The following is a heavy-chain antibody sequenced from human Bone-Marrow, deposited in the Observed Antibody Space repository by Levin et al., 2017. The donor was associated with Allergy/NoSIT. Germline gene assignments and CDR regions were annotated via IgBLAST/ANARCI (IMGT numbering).Heavy chain of an antibody. CDR3: ARVDAYNSGWFDY. D-gene: IGHD5-12*01. CDR1: GFTFSSHW. CDR2: INQDGSVK. V-gene: IGHV3-7*04. J-gene: IGHJ4*02. Sequence: QTGGSLRLSCAASGFTFSSHWMSWVRQAPGKGLEWVANINQDGSVKKYVDSVKGRFTISRDNIKNSLYLEMNSLIVEDTAVYYCARVDAYNSGWFDYWGQGALVTVSS.